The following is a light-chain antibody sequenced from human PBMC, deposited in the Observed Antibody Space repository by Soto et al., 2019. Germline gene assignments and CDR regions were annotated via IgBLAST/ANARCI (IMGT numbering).Light chain of an antibody. CDR3: QQYNNWPPT. V-gene: IGKV3-15*01. CDR2: GAS. Sequence: EIVMTQSPATLTVSPGESATLSCRASQSVSSNLAWYQQKPGQAPRILIYGASTRATGIPARFSGSGSGTEFTLTISSLQSEDFAVYYCQQYNNWPPTCGQGTKVDIK. J-gene: IGKJ1*01. CDR1: QSVSSN.